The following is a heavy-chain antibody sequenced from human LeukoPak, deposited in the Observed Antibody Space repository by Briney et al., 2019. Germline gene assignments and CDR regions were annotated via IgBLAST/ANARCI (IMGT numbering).Heavy chain of an antibody. V-gene: IGHV4-59*08. D-gene: IGHD2-2*01. Sequence: SETLSLTCSVSGDSFSNYYWTWIRQPPGKGLKWIGYVYYSGSTNYNPSLKTRLHLSVDTSKNRFSLKLSSVTAADTAVYYCASSPRLTTSWFLFDSWGHGTLVTVPS. CDR2: VYYSGST. CDR3: ASSPRLTTSWFLFDS. J-gene: IGHJ5*01. CDR1: GDSFSNYY.